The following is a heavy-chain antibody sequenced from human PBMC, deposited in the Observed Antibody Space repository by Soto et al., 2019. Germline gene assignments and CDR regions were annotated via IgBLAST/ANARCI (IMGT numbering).Heavy chain of an antibody. CDR2: IIPIFGTA. Sequence: QVQLVQSGAEVKKPGSSVKVSCKASGGTFSSYAISWVRQAPGQGLEWMGGIIPIFGTANYAQKFQGRVTITADESTISAYMELSSVRSEDTAGYYCARVSLVYCSSTSCDSGEDSDYGMDVWGQGTTVTVSS. CDR1: GGTFSSYA. CDR3: ARVSLVYCSSTSCDSGEDSDYGMDV. J-gene: IGHJ6*02. V-gene: IGHV1-69*01. D-gene: IGHD2-2*01.